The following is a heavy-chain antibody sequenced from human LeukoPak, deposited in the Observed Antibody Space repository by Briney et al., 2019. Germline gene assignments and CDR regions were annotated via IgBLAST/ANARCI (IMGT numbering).Heavy chain of an antibody. CDR2: IYSGGST. V-gene: IGHV3-53*01. CDR3: AKATTVTTNFDY. J-gene: IGHJ4*02. D-gene: IGHD4-17*01. CDR1: GFTFSNAW. Sequence: PGGSLRLSCAASGFTFSNAWMSWVRQAPGKGLEWVSVIYSGGSTYYADSVKGRFTISRDNSKNTLYLQMNSLRAEGTAVYYCAKATTVTTNFDYWGQGTLVTVSS.